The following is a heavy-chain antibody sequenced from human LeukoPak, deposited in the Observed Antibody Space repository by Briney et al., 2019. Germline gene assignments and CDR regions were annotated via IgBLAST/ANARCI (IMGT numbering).Heavy chain of an antibody. Sequence: PGGSLRLSCAASGFTFSSYWMSWVRQAPGKGLEWVANIKQDGSEKYYVDSVKGRFTISRDNAKNSLYLQMNSLRAEDTAVYYCARDQDFWSGYFFDYWGQGTLVTVSS. CDR2: IKQDGSEK. J-gene: IGHJ4*02. D-gene: IGHD3-3*01. V-gene: IGHV3-7*01. CDR1: GFTFSSYW. CDR3: ARDQDFWSGYFFDY.